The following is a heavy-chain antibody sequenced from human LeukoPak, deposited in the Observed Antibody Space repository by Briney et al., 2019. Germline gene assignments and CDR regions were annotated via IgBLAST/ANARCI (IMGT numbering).Heavy chain of an antibody. CDR3: ARAIRYQLLSDY. V-gene: IGHV1-8*03. D-gene: IGHD2-2*01. Sequence: ASVKVSCKTSGYTFSTYDINWLRQAAGQGLEWMGWMNPNIANTGFAQKFQGRAAITRDTSTATDYLELSSLTSEDTAVYYCARAIRYQLLSDYWGQGTLVTVSS. CDR1: GYTFSTYD. CDR2: MNPNIANT. J-gene: IGHJ4*02.